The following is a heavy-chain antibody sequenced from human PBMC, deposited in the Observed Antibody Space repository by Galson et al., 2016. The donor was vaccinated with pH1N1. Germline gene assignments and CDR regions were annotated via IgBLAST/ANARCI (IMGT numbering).Heavy chain of an antibody. CDR1: GFSFSTFS. V-gene: IGHV3-48*01. CDR3: ASDSSKYDSSGYYAY. Sequence: SLRLSCAASGFSFSTFSMSWVRQAPGKGLEWLSYINTRFTTTYYADSVKGRFTISRDNAKNSLYLQMSSLRAEDTAVYYCASDSSKYDSSGYYAYWGHGTLVIVSS. D-gene: IGHD3-22*01. CDR2: INTRFTTT. J-gene: IGHJ4*01.